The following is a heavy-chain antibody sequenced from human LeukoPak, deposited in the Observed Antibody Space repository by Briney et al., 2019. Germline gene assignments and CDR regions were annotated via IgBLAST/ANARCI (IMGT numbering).Heavy chain of an antibody. CDR3: ARAVAGLRHFDY. D-gene: IGHD6-19*01. CDR1: GFTFSTYS. V-gene: IGHV3-48*01. CDR2: IGSSDSTI. Sequence: GGSLRLSCAASGFTFSTYSMNWVRQAPGKGLEWVSYIGSSDSTIYYADSVKGRFTISRDNAKNSLYLQMNSLRAEDTAVYYCARAVAGLRHFDYWGQGTLVTVSS. J-gene: IGHJ4*02.